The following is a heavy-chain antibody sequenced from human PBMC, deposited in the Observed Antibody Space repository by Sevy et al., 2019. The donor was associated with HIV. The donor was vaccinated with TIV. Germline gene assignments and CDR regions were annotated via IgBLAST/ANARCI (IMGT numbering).Heavy chain of an antibody. Sequence: GGSLRLSCAASGFNIRTHWMLWVRQAPGKGLEWVANINEDGSTKYYLDSVKGRFTISTDNAENSVFLQMNSLRVEDTAVYYCVRALLKADSLWGQGTLVTVSS. V-gene: IGHV3-7*01. D-gene: IGHD1-26*01. J-gene: IGHJ4*02. CDR3: VRALLKADSL. CDR2: INEDGSTK. CDR1: GFNIRTHW.